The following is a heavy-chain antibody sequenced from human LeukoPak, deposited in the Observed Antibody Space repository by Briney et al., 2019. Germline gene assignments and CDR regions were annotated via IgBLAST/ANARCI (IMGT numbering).Heavy chain of an antibody. V-gene: IGHV4-39*01. D-gene: IGHD2-2*01. CDR3: ARLHCSSTSCPFDY. J-gene: IGHJ4*02. Sequence: SETLSLTCTVSGGSISSSSYYWGWIRQPPGKGLEWIGSIYYSGSTYYNPSLKSRVTIFVDTSKNQFSLKLSSVTAADTAVYYCARLHCSSTSCPFDYWGQGTLVTVSS. CDR1: GGSISSSSYY. CDR2: IYYSGST.